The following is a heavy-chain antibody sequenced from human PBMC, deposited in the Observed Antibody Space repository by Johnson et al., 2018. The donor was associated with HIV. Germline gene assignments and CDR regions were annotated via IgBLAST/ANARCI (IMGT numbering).Heavy chain of an antibody. J-gene: IGHJ3*01. CDR3: ARDGRDLVTRGSFDV. D-gene: IGHD3-9*01. V-gene: IGHV3-30*14. Sequence: QEKLVESGGGVVQPGRSLRLSCAASGFTFSSYAMHWVRQAPGKGLEWVAVISYDGSTEYYADSVKGRFTISRDNSKNMVYLQMNSLRPEDTAVYYCARDGRDLVTRGSFDVWGQGTMVTVSS. CDR2: ISYDGSTE. CDR1: GFTFSSYA.